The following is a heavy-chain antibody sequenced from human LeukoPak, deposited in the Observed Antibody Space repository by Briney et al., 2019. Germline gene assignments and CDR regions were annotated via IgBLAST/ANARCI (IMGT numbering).Heavy chain of an antibody. CDR2: IHHIGST. CDR3: ATSVYSSGWHPFFDY. Sequence: SETLSPTCTVSGDSISNHNYFWGWIRQPPGKGLEWIGSIHHIGSTYFNLSLKSRVTVSVGTSTNHFSLKLTSVTAADTGVYYCATSVYSSGWHPFFDYWGQGAPVIVSS. CDR1: GDSISNHNYF. V-gene: IGHV4-39*02. J-gene: IGHJ4*02. D-gene: IGHD6-19*01.